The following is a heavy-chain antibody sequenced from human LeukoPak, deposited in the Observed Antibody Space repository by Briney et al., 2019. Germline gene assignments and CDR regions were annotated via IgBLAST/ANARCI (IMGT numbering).Heavy chain of an antibody. Sequence: GGSLRLSCAASGCTFRDYTMIWVRQSRGKGLEWVSAISKGGTFIKYADSVKGRFVVSRDHAKNLLFLQMNSLRVEDTALYFCAREVLDVVEPATNTVDYWGQGTRVTVSS. CDR1: GCTFRDYT. CDR2: ISKGGTFI. CDR3: AREVLDVVEPATNTVDY. D-gene: IGHD2-2*01. V-gene: IGHV3-21*01. J-gene: IGHJ4*02.